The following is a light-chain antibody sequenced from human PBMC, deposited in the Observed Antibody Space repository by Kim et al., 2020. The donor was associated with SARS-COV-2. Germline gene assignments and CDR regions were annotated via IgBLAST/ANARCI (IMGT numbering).Light chain of an antibody. CDR2: SVS. CDR3: QQANTFPFT. Sequence: GDRVTITCRASQGVSSYLAWYQQRPGKAPELLIYSVSTLQRGVPSRFSGSGSGTDFTLTISSLQPEDFATYYCQQANTFPFTFGQGTKLEI. CDR1: QGVSSY. J-gene: IGKJ2*01. V-gene: IGKV1-12*01.